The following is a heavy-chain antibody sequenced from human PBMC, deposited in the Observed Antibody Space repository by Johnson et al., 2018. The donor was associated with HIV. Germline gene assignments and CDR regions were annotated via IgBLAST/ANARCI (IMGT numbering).Heavy chain of an antibody. J-gene: IGHJ3*02. V-gene: IGHV3-30*14. Sequence: QVQLVESGGGVVQPGRSLRLSCAASRFTFSSYVMHWVRQAPGKGLAWVAVISYDGNNKYYADSVKGRFTISRDNSKTTLYLQMNSLRAEDTAVYYCARACRDGYTCDAFDIWGQGTMVTVSS. CDR3: ARACRDGYTCDAFDI. CDR1: RFTFSSYV. CDR2: ISYDGNNK. D-gene: IGHD5-24*01.